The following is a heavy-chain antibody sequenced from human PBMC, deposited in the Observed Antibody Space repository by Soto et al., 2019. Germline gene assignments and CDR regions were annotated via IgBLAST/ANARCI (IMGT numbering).Heavy chain of an antibody. CDR2: ISWNSATL. CDR1: GFIFEDFA. Sequence: GGSLRLSCVGSGFIFEDFAMNWVRQVPGKGLGWVSGISWNSATLAYADSVKGRFIVSRDNAKNILYLQMNSLRAEDAALYYCAKDVGSYYYDTSAYLYDYWGQGTLVTVSS. D-gene: IGHD3-22*01. J-gene: IGHJ4*02. CDR3: AKDVGSYYYDTSAYLYDY. V-gene: IGHV3-9*01.